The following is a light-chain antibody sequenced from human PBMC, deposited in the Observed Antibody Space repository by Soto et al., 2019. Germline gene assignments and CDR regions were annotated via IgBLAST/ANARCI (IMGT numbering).Light chain of an antibody. J-gene: IGKJ1*01. V-gene: IGKV1-5*03. Sequence: DIKITQSRATVALSVVRTIKITFRASQSISNWLAWHQQKPGKAPKLLIYKASNLESGVPSRFSGSGSGTEFTLTISSLQPDDFATYYCQQYNSYRACGQGTKVDIK. CDR2: KAS. CDR1: QSISNW. CDR3: QQYNSYRA.